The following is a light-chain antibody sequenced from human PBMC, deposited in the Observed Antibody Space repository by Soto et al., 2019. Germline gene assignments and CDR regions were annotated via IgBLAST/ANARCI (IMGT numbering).Light chain of an antibody. Sequence: DIVMTPSPDSLAVSLGERATINCKSSQSVFYSSNNKNYLAWYQQKPGQPPKLLIYWASTRESGVPDRFSGSGSGTDFTRTISSLQAEDVAVYYCQQYYSTPYTFGQGTKLEIK. CDR1: QSVFYSSNNKNY. CDR2: WAS. J-gene: IGKJ2*01. V-gene: IGKV4-1*01. CDR3: QQYYSTPYT.